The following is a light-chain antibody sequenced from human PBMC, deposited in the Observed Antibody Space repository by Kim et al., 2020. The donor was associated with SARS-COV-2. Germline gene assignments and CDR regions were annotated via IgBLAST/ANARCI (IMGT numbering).Light chain of an antibody. CDR1: QCVDSRY. CDR3: QQYGGSPRYS. J-gene: IGKJ2*01. CDR2: AVS. Sequence: EIVLTQSPGTLSLSPGERATLSCRASQCVDSRYFAWYQQKPGQAPRLLIHAVSNRATGIPDRFSGSGSGTDFTLTISRLEPEDIAVYYCQQYGGSPRYSFGQGTKLEI. V-gene: IGKV3-20*01.